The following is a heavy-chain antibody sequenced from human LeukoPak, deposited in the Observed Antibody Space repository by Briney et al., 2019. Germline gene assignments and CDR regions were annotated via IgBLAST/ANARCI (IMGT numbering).Heavy chain of an antibody. V-gene: IGHV4-38-2*02. Sequence: PSETLSLTCSVSGYSISSGYYWAWIRQPPGKGLQWIGNIYHSRNTYYNPSLKSRVSISVDTSKNQFSLRLTSVTAADTAVYYCAREGLDRARYDILTGYYRGPFDYWGQGTLVTVSS. CDR2: IYHSRNT. J-gene: IGHJ4*02. D-gene: IGHD3-9*01. CDR3: AREGLDRARYDILTGYYRGPFDY. CDR1: GYSISSGYY.